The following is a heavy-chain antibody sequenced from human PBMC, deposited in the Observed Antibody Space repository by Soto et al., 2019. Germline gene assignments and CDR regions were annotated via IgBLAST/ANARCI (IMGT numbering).Heavy chain of an antibody. V-gene: IGHV1-3*01. Sequence: QVQLVQSGPEVKKPGASVKVSCKASGYTFTSYAMQWVRQAPGQRLEWMGWISVANGNTKYSHNFQGRITFDRDTSASTAYMELSSLRSEDTAVYYCAREDYETTGYYPLSLWGQGTLVTVSS. D-gene: IGHD3-22*01. CDR3: AREDYETTGYYPLSL. CDR2: ISVANGNT. J-gene: IGHJ1*01. CDR1: GYTFTSYA.